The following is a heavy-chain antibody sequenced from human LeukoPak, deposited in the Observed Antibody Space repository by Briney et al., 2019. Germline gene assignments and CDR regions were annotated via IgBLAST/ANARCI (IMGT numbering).Heavy chain of an antibody. D-gene: IGHD6-19*01. CDR1: GFTFSSYG. J-gene: IGHJ5*02. CDR2: ISGSGGST. CDR3: ARDPSSGWYLKGWFDP. Sequence: GGSLRLSCAASGFTFSSYGMHWVRQAPGKGLEWVSAISGSGGSTYYADSVKGRFTISRDNAKNSLYLQMNSLRAEDTAVCYCARDPSSGWYLKGWFDPWGQGTLVTVSS. V-gene: IGHV3-21*01.